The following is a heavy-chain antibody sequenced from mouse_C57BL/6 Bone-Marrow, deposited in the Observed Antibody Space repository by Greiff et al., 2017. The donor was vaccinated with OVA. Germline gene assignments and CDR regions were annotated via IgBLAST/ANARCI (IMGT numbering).Heavy chain of an antibody. CDR3: AREGYDYDFAY. J-gene: IGHJ3*01. CDR1: GYTFTSYW. V-gene: IGHV1-50*01. Sequence: VQLQQSGAELVKPGASVKLSCKASGYTFTSYWMQWVKQRPGQGLEWIGEIDPSDSYTNYNQKFKGKATLTVDTSSSTAYMQLSSLTSEDSAVYYCAREGYDYDFAYWGQGTLVTVSA. CDR2: IDPSDSYT. D-gene: IGHD2-4*01.